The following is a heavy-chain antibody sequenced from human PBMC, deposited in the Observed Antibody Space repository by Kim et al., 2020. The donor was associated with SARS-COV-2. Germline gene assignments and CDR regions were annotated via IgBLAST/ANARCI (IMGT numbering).Heavy chain of an antibody. J-gene: IGHJ6*02. CDR2: ISSSSSYI. CDR1: GFTFSSYS. Sequence: GGSLRLSCAASGFTFSSYSMNWVRQAPGKGLEWVSSISSSSSYIYYADSVKGRFTISRDNAKNSLYLQMNSLRAEDTAVYYCARDSSNSGWYPYYYYGMDVWGQGTTVTVSS. V-gene: IGHV3-21*01. D-gene: IGHD6-19*01. CDR3: ARDSSNSGWYPYYYYGMDV.